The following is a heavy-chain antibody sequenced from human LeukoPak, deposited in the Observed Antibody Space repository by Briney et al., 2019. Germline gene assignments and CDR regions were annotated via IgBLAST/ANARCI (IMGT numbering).Heavy chain of an antibody. Sequence: GASVKVSCKASGYTFTGYYMHWVRQAPGQGLEWMGWINPNSGGTNYAQKFQGWVTMTRDTSISTAYMELSRLRSDDTAVYYCARNPYDIAHYYGMDVWGQGTTVTVSS. CDR1: GYTFTGYY. D-gene: IGHD3-9*01. CDR2: INPNSGGT. J-gene: IGHJ6*02. CDR3: ARNPYDIAHYYGMDV. V-gene: IGHV1-2*04.